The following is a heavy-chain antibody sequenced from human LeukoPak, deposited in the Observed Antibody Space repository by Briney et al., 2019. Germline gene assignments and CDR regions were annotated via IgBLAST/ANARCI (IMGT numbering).Heavy chain of an antibody. D-gene: IGHD3/OR15-3a*01. CDR3: ARGWTQFDY. J-gene: IGHJ4*02. CDR1: GGSISSSSYY. CDR2: IYYSGST. Sequence: SETLSLTYTVSGGSISSSSYYWGWIRQPPGKGLEWIGTIYYSGSTYYNPSLKSRVTISVDTSKNQFSLNLSSVTAADTAVYYCARGWTQFDYWGQGTLVTVSS. V-gene: IGHV4-39*07.